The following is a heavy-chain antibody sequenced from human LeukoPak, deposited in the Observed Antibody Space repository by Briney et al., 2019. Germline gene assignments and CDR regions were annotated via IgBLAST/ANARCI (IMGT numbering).Heavy chain of an antibody. Sequence: GEALKISCKGSGYTFTTYWIGWVRQMPGKGLEWMGIIYPGDSDTRYSPSFQGQVTISADKSISTAYLQWSSLKASDTAIYYCARQPIYSSVRKYFDSWGQRTLVTVSS. D-gene: IGHD6-19*01. CDR2: IYPGDSDT. CDR1: GYTFTTYW. CDR3: ARQPIYSSVRKYFDS. V-gene: IGHV5-51*01. J-gene: IGHJ4*02.